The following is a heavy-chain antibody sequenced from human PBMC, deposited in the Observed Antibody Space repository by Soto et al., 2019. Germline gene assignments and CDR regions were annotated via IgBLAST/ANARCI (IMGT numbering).Heavy chain of an antibody. CDR2: ISYDGSNK. V-gene: IGHV3-30-3*01. D-gene: IGHD3-22*01. CDR3: ARDSLARYYYDSSGYPQFDY. CDR1: GFTFSSYS. Sequence: GGSLRLSCAASGFTFSSYSMHWVRQAPGKGLEWVAVISYDGSNKYYADSVKGRFTISRDNSKNTLYLQMNSLRAEDTAVYYCARDSLARYYYDSSGYPQFDYWGQGTLVTVSS. J-gene: IGHJ4*02.